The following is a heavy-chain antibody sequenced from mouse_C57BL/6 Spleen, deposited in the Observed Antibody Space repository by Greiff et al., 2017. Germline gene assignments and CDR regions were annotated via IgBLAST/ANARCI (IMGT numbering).Heavy chain of an antibody. V-gene: IGHV1-42*01. D-gene: IGHD2-1*01. CDR3: ARRDYGNGGAY. Sequence: EVKLQESGPELVKPGASVKISCKASGYSFTGYYMNWVKQSPEKSLEWIGEINPSTGGTTYNQKFKAKATLTVDKSSSTAYMQLKSLTSEDSAVYYCARRDYGNGGAYWGQGTLVTVSA. J-gene: IGHJ3*01. CDR1: GYSFTGYY. CDR2: INPSTGGT.